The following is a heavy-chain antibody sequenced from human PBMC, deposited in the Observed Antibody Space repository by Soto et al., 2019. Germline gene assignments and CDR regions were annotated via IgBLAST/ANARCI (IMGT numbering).Heavy chain of an antibody. Sequence: EVQLLESGGGSVQPGGSLRLSCAASGYAFIAHAMSWVRQAPGKGLEWVSALTSSGGITYYSDSVKGRFTISRDNSKNTLYLQMNSLRAEDTAVYYCARGMVAARAGNWFDPWGQGTLVTVSS. J-gene: IGHJ5*02. CDR2: LTSSGGIT. V-gene: IGHV3-23*01. D-gene: IGHD6-6*01. CDR3: ARGMVAARAGNWFDP. CDR1: GYAFIAHA.